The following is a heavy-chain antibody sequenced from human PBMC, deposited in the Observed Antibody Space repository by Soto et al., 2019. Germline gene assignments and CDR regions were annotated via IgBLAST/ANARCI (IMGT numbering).Heavy chain of an antibody. CDR1: GCTFSSYS. Sequence: PGGSLRLSCASSGCTFSSYSMNWVRHAPGKGLDLVSSISSSSSYIYYAYSVKGRFTISRYNAKNSLYLQMNSLRAEDTAVYYCARDYTRGYYYDSSGYYYGFDYWGQGTLVTVSS. J-gene: IGHJ4*02. CDR2: ISSSSSYI. CDR3: ARDYTRGYYYDSSGYYYGFDY. D-gene: IGHD3-22*01. V-gene: IGHV3-21*01.